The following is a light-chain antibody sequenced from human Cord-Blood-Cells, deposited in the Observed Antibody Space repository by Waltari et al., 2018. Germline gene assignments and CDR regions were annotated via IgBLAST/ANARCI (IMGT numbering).Light chain of an antibody. J-gene: IGLJ1*01. CDR2: RNN. CDR1: SSNTGSNY. Sequence: QSVLTQPPSASGTPGPRVTISCSGSSSNTGSNYVYWYQQLPGTAPKLLIYRNNQRPSGVPDRFSGSKSGTSASLAISGLRSEDEADYYCAAWDDSLSGYVFGTGTKVTVL. CDR3: AAWDDSLSGYV. V-gene: IGLV1-47*01.